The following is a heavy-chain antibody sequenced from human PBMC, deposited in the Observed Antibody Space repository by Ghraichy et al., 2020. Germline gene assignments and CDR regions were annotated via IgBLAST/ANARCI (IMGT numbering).Heavy chain of an antibody. Sequence: SVKVSCKASGGTFSSYAISWVRQAPGQGLEWMGGIIPIFGTANYAQKFQGRVTITADESTSTAYMELSSLRSEDTAVYYCARTAVKYCTNGVCYTDSYYYYYGMDVWGQGTTVTVSS. D-gene: IGHD2-8*01. J-gene: IGHJ6*02. CDR3: ARTAVKYCTNGVCYTDSYYYYYGMDV. CDR2: IIPIFGTA. CDR1: GGTFSSYA. V-gene: IGHV1-69*13.